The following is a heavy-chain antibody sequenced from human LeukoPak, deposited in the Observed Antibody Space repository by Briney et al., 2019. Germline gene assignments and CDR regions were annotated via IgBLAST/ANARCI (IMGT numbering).Heavy chain of an antibody. Sequence: GGSLRLSCAASGXTFSNYGLHWVRQAPGKGLEWLAVISYDGRNKYYADSVKGRFTISRDNSKNTLYLQMNSLRAEDTAVYYCAKAEYCTGARCYSAAFAYWGQGTLVTVSS. CDR3: AKAEYCTGARCYSAAFAY. D-gene: IGHD2-8*02. V-gene: IGHV3-30*18. CDR1: GXTFSNYG. CDR2: ISYDGRNK. J-gene: IGHJ4*02.